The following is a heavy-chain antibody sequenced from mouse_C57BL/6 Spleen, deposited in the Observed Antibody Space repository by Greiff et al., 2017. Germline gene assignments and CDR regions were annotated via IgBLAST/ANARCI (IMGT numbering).Heavy chain of an antibody. V-gene: IGHV10-1*01. J-gene: IGHJ1*03. CDR3: VRQDGSSGWYFDV. D-gene: IGHD1-1*01. CDR1: GFSFNTYA. Sequence: EVQGVESGGGLVQPKGSLKLSCAASGFSFNTYAMNWVRQAPGKGLEWVARIRSKSNNYATYYADSVKDRFTISRDDSESMLYLQMNNLKTEDTAMYYCVRQDGSSGWYFDVWGTGTTVTVSS. CDR2: IRSKSNNYAT.